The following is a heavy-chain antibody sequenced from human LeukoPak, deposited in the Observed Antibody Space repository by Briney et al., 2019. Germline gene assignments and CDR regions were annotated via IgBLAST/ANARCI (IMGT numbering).Heavy chain of an antibody. V-gene: IGHV4-59*01. CDR3: AREEFRGVTV. D-gene: IGHD3-10*01. J-gene: IGHJ4*02. Sequence: SQTLSLTCTVSGGSISSYYWSWIRQPPGKGLEWIGYIYYSGSTNYNPSLKSRVTISVDTSKNQFSLKLSSVTAADTAVYYCAREEFRGVTVWGQGTLVTVSS. CDR2: IYYSGST. CDR1: GGSISSYY.